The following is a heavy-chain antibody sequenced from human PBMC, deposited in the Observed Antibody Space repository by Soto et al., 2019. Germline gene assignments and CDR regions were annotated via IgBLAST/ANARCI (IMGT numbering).Heavy chain of an antibody. V-gene: IGHV3-15*07. CDR1: GFTFSSYG. Sequence: GGSLRLSCAASGFTFSSYGMHWVRQAPGKGLEWVGRIKSKVDGGTTDFAAPVKGRFAISRDDSRSMMYMQMNSLKIEDTAVYYCTTDSDFSTRLVRFDYWGRGTLVTVS. J-gene: IGHJ4*01. CDR3: TTDSDFSTRLVRFDY. CDR2: IKSKVDGGTT. D-gene: IGHD3-3*01.